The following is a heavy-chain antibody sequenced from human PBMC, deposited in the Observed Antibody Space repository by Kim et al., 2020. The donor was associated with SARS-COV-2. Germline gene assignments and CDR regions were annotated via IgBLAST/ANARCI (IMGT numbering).Heavy chain of an antibody. V-gene: IGHV3-7*03. CDR3: ARDLRMTRMD. CDR2: IKPDGIEE. D-gene: IGHD2-21*02. CDR1: GFTFSDYY. J-gene: IGHJ4*02. Sequence: GGSLRLSCAASGFTFSDYYMSWVRQDPGKGLEWVANIKPDGIEEYYVDSVKGRFTISRDNAKNSLYLQMNSLRAEDTAIYYCARDLRMTRMDWGQGTLVTVSP.